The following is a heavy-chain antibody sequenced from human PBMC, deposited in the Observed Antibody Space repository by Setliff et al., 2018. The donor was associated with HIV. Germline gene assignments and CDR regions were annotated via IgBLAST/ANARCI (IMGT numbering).Heavy chain of an antibody. Sequence: PSETLSLTCSFSGGSISSHYWSWIRQTPGKGLEWIGTVYNPERISYNPSLRSRVTISVDTSKNQFSPRLSSVTSADTAVYYCAKVGPGLPNYFDSWGQGTLVTVSS. CDR2: VYNPERI. V-gene: IGHV4-59*11. D-gene: IGHD2-15*01. J-gene: IGHJ4*02. CDR3: AKVGPGLPNYFDS. CDR1: GGSISSHY.